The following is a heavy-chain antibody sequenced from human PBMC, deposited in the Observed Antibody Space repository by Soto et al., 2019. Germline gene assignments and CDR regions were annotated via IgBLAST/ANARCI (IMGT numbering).Heavy chain of an antibody. J-gene: IGHJ4*02. V-gene: IGHV4-30-4*01. CDR3: ARAFLHPVALLDY. Sequence: QVQLQESGPGLVKPSQTLSLTCTVSGGSISSGDYYWSWIRQPPGKGLEWIGYIYYSGSTYYNPSIKRRVTIYVDTSKNQSSLKLSSVTAADTAVYYCARAFLHPVALLDYWGQGTLVTVSS. CDR1: GGSISSGDYY. D-gene: IGHD2-15*01. CDR2: IYYSGST.